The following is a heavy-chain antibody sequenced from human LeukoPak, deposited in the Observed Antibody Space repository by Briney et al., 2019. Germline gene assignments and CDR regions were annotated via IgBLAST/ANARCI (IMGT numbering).Heavy chain of an antibody. D-gene: IGHD2-15*01. CDR2: ISAYNGNT. Sequence: ASVKVSCKASGYTFTSYVISWVRQAPGQGLEWMGWISAYNGNTNYAQKLQGRVTMTTDTSTSTAYMELRSLRSDDTAVYYCARDPRIVVVVAATGGWFDPWGQGTLVTVSS. V-gene: IGHV1-18*01. CDR3: ARDPRIVVVVAATGGWFDP. CDR1: GYTFTSYV. J-gene: IGHJ5*02.